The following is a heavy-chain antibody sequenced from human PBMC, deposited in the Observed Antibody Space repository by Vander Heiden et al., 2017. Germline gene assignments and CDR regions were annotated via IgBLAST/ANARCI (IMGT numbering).Heavy chain of an antibody. CDR2: TWYDGSRK. D-gene: IGHD3-10*01. Sequence: VQLVESGGGGVQPGSSLGLSCAASGFTLSNYGIHWVRQAPGKGLEWVAVTWYDGSRKCFADPVQDRFSIARDNSKVFLQMNSLRAEDTAVYYCARDGRVRGIIIRPYYYYGMDVWGQGTAVTVSS. CDR1: GFTLSNYG. V-gene: IGHV3-33*01. CDR3: ARDGRVRGIIIRPYYYYGMDV. J-gene: IGHJ6*02.